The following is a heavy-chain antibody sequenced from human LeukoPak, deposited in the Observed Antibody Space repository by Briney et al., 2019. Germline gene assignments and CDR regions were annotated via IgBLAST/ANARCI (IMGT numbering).Heavy chain of an antibody. J-gene: IGHJ3*02. CDR2: IYYSGST. V-gene: IGHV4-31*03. CDR1: GGSISSGGYY. D-gene: IGHD1-26*01. CDR3: ARAPAWELLRLSAFDI. Sequence: SQTLSLTCTVSGGSISSGGYYWSWIRQHPGKGLEWIGYIYYSGSTYYNPSLKSRVTISVDTSKNQFSLKLSSVTAADTAVYYCARAPAWELLRLSAFDIWGQGTMVTVSS.